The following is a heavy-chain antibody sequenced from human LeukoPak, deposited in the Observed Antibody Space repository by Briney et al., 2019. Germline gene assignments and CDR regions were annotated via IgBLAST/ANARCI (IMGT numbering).Heavy chain of an antibody. J-gene: IGHJ3*02. V-gene: IGHV4-59*01. CDR2: IYYSGRT. Sequence: SETLSLTCTVSGGSISSYYWSWIRQPPGKGLEWIGYIYYSGRTNYNPSLKSRVPISVDTSKNQFSLKLSSVTAADTAVYYCARDSDAFDIWGQGTMDTVSS. CDR3: ARDSDAFDI. CDR1: GGSISSYY.